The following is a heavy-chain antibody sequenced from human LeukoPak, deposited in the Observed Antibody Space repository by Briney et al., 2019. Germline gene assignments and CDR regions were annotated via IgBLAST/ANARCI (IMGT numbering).Heavy chain of an antibody. J-gene: IGHJ3*02. CDR3: ATAYYYDSSGYSGAFDI. CDR1: GYTFTGYY. Sequence: ASVKVSCKASGYTFTGYYMHWMRQAPGQGLEWMGWINPNSGGTNYAQKFQGRVTMTRDTSISTAYMELSRLRSDDTAVYYCATAYYYDSSGYSGAFDIWGQGTMVTVSS. D-gene: IGHD3-22*01. V-gene: IGHV1-2*02. CDR2: INPNSGGT.